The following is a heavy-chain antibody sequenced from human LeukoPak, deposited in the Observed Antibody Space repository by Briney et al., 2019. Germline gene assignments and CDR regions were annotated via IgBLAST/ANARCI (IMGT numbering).Heavy chain of an antibody. V-gene: IGHV1-2*06. J-gene: IGHJ4*02. CDR1: GGTLSSYA. D-gene: IGHD6-13*01. Sequence: ASVKVSCKASGGTLSSYAISWVRQAPGQGLEWMGRINPNSGGTNYAQKFQGRVTMTRDTSISTAYMELSRLRSDDTAVYYCARLGIAAAGAFRDYWGQGTLVTVSS. CDR3: ARLGIAAAGAFRDY. CDR2: INPNSGGT.